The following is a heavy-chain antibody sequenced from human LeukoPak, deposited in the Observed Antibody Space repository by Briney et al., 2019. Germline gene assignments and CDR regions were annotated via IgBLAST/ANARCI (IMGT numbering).Heavy chain of an antibody. CDR3: AREPGGYYYFDY. CDR2: MNPNSGNT. CDR1: GYTFTSYD. V-gene: IGHV1-8*03. D-gene: IGHD1-1*01. J-gene: IGHJ4*02. Sequence: ASVKVSCKASGYTFTSYDINWVRQATGQGLEWMGWMNPNSGNTGYAQKFQGRVTITRNTSISTAYMELSSLRAEDTAVYYCAREPGGYYYFDYWGQGTLVTVSS.